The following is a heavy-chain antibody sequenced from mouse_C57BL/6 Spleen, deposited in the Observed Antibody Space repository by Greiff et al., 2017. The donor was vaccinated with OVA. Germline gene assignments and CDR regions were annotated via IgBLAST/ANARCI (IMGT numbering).Heavy chain of an antibody. V-gene: IGHV1-50*01. CDR2: IDPSDSYT. J-gene: IGHJ2*01. Sequence: QVQLQQPGAELVKPGASVKLSCKASGYTFTSYWMQWVKQRPGQGLEWIGEIDPSDSYTNYNQKFKGKATLTVDTSSSKAYMQLSSLTSEDSAVYYCARQLRPDNFYYWGQGTTLTVSS. CDR3: ARQLRPDNFYY. CDR1: GYTFTSYW. D-gene: IGHD3-2*02.